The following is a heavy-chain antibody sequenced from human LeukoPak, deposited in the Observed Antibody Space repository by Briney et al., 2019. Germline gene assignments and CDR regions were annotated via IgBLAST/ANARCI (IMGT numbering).Heavy chain of an antibody. J-gene: IGHJ3*02. Sequence: GASVKVSCKASGYTFTSYYMHGVRQAPGQGLERMGIISPSGASTTYAQNFQGRVTMTRDMSTSTVYMELSSLKSEDTAVYYCARGSSRSPRDAFDIWGQGTMVTVSS. CDR2: ISPSGAST. CDR3: ARGSSRSPRDAFDI. V-gene: IGHV1-46*01. CDR1: GYTFTSYY.